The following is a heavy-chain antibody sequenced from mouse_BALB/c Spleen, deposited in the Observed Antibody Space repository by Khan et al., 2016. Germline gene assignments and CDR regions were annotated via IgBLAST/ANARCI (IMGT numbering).Heavy chain of an antibody. V-gene: IGHV1-87*01. D-gene: IGHD1-1*01. Sequence: QVRLQQSGAELARPGASVKLSCKASGYTFTTYWMQWVKQRPGQGLEWIGAIYPGDGDTRYTQKFKGKATLTADKSSSTAYMQLSSLASEDNAVYYSARGNSCYNNEYWGQGTTLTVSS. CDR3: ARGNSCYNNEY. CDR1: GYTFTTYW. CDR2: IYPGDGDT. J-gene: IGHJ2*01.